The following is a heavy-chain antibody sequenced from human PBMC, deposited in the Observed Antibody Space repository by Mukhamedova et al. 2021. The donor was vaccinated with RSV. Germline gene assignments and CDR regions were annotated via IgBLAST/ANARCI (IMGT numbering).Heavy chain of an antibody. D-gene: IGHD6-19*01. Sequence: GLVWVARIKSDGRSITYADSVKGRFTISRDNAKNTLYLQMNSLRVEDTAVYYCARCGQWLVGGDYWGQGTLVTFSS. V-gene: IGHV3-74*03. CDR3: ARCGQWLVGGDY. J-gene: IGHJ4*02. CDR2: IKSDGRSI.